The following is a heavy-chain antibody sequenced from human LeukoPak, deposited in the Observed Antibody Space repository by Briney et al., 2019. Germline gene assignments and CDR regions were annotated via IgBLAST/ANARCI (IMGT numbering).Heavy chain of an antibody. J-gene: IGHJ6*03. CDR1: GGSISSYY. CDR3: ARLGYCSGGSCYSHYYYYYMDV. CDR2: IYYSGST. D-gene: IGHD2-15*01. Sequence: PSETLSLTCTVSGGSISSYYLSWIRQPPGKGLEWIGYIYYSGSTNYNPSLKSRVTISVDTSKNQFSLKLSSVTAADTAVYYCARLGYCSGGSCYSHYYYYYMDVWGKGTTVTVSS. V-gene: IGHV4-59*01.